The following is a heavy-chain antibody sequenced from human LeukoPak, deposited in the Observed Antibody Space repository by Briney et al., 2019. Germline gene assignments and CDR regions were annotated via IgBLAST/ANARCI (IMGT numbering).Heavy chain of an antibody. J-gene: IGHJ3*01. D-gene: IGHD3-22*01. V-gene: IGHV3-7*01. CDR1: GFTFSKYW. Sequence: GGSLRLSCAATGFTFSKYWMNWVRQAPGKGLEWVANIKQDGIETHYVDSVKGRFTISRDNAKNSLYLQMNNVRGEDTAVYYCARDMGYYDGNSYPSQAGGSWGQGTMVTVSS. CDR3: ARDMGYYDGNSYPSQAGGS. CDR2: IKQDGIET.